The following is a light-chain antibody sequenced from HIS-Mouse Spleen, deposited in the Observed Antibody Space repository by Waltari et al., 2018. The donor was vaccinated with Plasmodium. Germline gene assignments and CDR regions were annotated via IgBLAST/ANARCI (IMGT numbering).Light chain of an antibody. CDR3: QQRSNWPLT. CDR1: QSVSSN. J-gene: IGKJ4*01. Sequence: EIVLTQSPATLSFSPGERPPLSSRASQSVSSNLAWYQQKPGQAPSLLIYDASNRATGIPARFSGSGSGTDFTLTISSLEPEDFAVYYCQQRSNWPLTFGGGTKVEIK. CDR2: DAS. V-gene: IGKV3-11*01.